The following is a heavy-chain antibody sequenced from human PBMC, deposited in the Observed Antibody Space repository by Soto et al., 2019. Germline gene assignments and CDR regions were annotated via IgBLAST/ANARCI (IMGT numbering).Heavy chain of an antibody. CDR3: ARVYTGYCSGGTCYWFDP. CDR1: GFSFSSYS. V-gene: IGHV3-21*01. CDR2: ISSSASHI. J-gene: IGHJ5*02. Sequence: EVQLVESGGGLVKPGGSLRLSCAASGFSFSSYSMNWVRQAPGKGLEWVSSISSSASHINYADSVKGRFTISRDNANKSLYLQMNSLRAEDTAVYYCARVYTGYCSGGTCYWFDPWGQGTLVTVSS. D-gene: IGHD2-15*01.